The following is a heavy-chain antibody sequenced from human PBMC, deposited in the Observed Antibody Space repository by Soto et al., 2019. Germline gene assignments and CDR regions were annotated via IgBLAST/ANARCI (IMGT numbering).Heavy chain of an antibody. J-gene: IGHJ3*02. CDR3: AIVAGGFWSGYYRFGGGAFDI. D-gene: IGHD3-3*01. Sequence: QVQLVESGGGVVQPGRSLRLSCAASGFTFSSYGMHWVRQAPGKGLEWVAVISYDGSNKYYGDSVKGRFTISRDNSKKPLFLEMNRLRAGDTVVFYCAIVAGGFWSGYYRFGGGAFDIWGQGTMVTVSS. CDR2: ISYDGSNK. V-gene: IGHV3-30*03. CDR1: GFTFSSYG.